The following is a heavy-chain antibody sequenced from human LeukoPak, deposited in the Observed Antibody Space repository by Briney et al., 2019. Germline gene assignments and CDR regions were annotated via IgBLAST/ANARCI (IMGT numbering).Heavy chain of an antibody. J-gene: IGHJ4*02. D-gene: IGHD1-26*01. CDR3: VKDSPPRYSGSPPAY. V-gene: IGHV3-7*03. Sequence: GGSLRLSCAVSGLTFTDYWMSWVRQAPGKGLEWVANIKQDGSEKNYVDSVKGRFSISRDNAKNSLYLQMNSLRADDTAVYYCVKDSPPRYSGSPPAYWGQGTLVTVSS. CDR1: GLTFTDYW. CDR2: IKQDGSEK.